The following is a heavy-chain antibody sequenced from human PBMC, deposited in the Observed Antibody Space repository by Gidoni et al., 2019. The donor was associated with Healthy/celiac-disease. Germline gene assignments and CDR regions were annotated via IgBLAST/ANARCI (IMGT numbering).Heavy chain of an antibody. J-gene: IGHJ1*01. V-gene: IGHV3-49*04. D-gene: IGHD2-21*02. CDR1: GFTFGDYA. CDR3: TSPRLAYCGGDCYSGGSEYFQH. Sequence: EVQLVESGGGLVQPGRSLRLSCTASGFTFGDYAMSWVRQAQGKGLEWVGFIRSKAYGGTTEYAASVKGRFTISRDDSKSIAYLQMNSLKTEDTAVYYCTSPRLAYCGGDCYSGGSEYFQHWGQGTLVTVSS. CDR2: IRSKAYGGTT.